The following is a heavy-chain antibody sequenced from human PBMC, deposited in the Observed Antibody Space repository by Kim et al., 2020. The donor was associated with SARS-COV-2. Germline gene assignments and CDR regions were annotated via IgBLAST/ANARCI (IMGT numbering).Heavy chain of an antibody. CDR1: GFTFSSYS. V-gene: IGHV3-21*01. Sequence: GGSLRLSCAASGFTFSSYSMNWVRQAPGKGLEWVSSISSSSSYIYYADSVKGRFTISRDNAKNSLYLQMNSLRAEDTAVYYCARVYSPLNKRYDYWGQGTLVTVSS. J-gene: IGHJ4*02. D-gene: IGHD1-26*01. CDR3: ARVYSPLNKRYDY. CDR2: ISSSSSYI.